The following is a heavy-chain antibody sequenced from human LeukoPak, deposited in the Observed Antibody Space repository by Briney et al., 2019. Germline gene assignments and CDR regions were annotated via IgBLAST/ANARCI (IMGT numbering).Heavy chain of an antibody. Sequence: ASVKVSCKAPGYTFTSYGISWVRQAPGQGLEWMGWISAYNGNTNYAQKLQGRVTMTTDTSTSTAYMELRSLRSDDTAVYYCGRQLTASSGYYTDYWGQGTLDTVSS. CDR3: GRQLTASSGYYTDY. CDR2: ISAYNGNT. J-gene: IGHJ4*02. V-gene: IGHV1-18*01. CDR1: GYTFTSYG. D-gene: IGHD3-22*01.